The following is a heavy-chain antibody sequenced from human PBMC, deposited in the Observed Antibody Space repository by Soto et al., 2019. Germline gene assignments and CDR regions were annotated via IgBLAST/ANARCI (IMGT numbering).Heavy chain of an antibody. J-gene: IGHJ4*02. Sequence: QVQRVQSGAEVKKPGASVKVSCKASGSTFPGKGISGCGQAPEQGLEWMGWISAYNGNTNFAQKLQGRVTMTTDTSTSTAYMELRSLRSDDTAVYYCARGVLEYYFDYWGQGTLVTVSS. CDR3: ARGVLEYYFDY. CDR1: GSTFPGKG. V-gene: IGHV1-18*01. CDR2: ISAYNGNT.